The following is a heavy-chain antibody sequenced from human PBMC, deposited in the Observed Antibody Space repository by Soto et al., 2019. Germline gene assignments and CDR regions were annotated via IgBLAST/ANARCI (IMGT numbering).Heavy chain of an antibody. CDR2: IYYSGST. J-gene: IGHJ4*02. D-gene: IGHD4-17*01. V-gene: IGHV4-59*08. CDR1: GGSISSYY. CDR3: ARRYGPGFDY. Sequence: PSETLSLTCTVSGGSISSYYWSWIRQPPGKGLERIRYIYYSGSTNYNPSLKSRVNKSVDTSKNQFSLKLSFVTAADTAVYYCARRYGPGFDYWGQGTLVTVS.